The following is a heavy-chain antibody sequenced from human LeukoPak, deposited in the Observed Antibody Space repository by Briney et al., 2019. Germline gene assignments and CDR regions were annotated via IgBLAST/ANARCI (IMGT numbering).Heavy chain of an antibody. CDR1: GYTFTSYY. CDR2: INPSGGST. D-gene: IGHD6-13*01. V-gene: IGHV1-46*01. J-gene: IGHJ5*02. CDR3: ARSPQLRQLVLFS. Sequence: ASVKVSCKASGYTFTSYYMHWVRQAPGQGLEWMGIINPSGGSTSYAQKFQGRVTMTRDTSTSTVYMELSSLRSENTAVYYCARSPQLRQLVLFSWGQGTLVTVSS.